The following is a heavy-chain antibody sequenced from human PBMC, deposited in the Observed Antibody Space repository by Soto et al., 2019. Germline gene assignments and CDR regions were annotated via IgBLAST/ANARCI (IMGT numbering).Heavy chain of an antibody. Sequence: GGSLRLSCAASGFTFSSYGMHWVRQAPGKGLEWVAVIWYDGSNKYYADSVKGRFTISRDNSKNTLYLQMNSLRAEDTAVYYCARGRWLEAAGTDDAFDIWGQGTMVTVSS. CDR3: ARGRWLEAAGTDDAFDI. CDR1: GFTFSSYG. D-gene: IGHD6-13*01. J-gene: IGHJ3*02. CDR2: IWYDGSNK. V-gene: IGHV3-33*01.